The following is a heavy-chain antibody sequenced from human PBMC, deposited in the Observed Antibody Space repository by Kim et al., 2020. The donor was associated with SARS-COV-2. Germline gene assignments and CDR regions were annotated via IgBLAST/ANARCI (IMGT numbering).Heavy chain of an antibody. Sequence: SETLSLTCAVYGGSFSGYYWSWIRQPPGKGLEWIGEINHSGSTNYNPSLKSRVTISVDASKNQFSLKLSSVTAADTAVYYCAREAPRIAAAGRYPFDYWGQGTLVTVSS. V-gene: IGHV4-34*01. J-gene: IGHJ4*02. CDR1: GGSFSGYY. CDR3: AREAPRIAAAGRYPFDY. D-gene: IGHD6-13*01. CDR2: INHSGST.